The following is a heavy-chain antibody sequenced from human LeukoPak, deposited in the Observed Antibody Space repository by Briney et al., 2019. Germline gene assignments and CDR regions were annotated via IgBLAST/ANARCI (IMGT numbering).Heavy chain of an antibody. J-gene: IGHJ4*02. D-gene: IGHD2-15*01. CDR1: GGSVGGYY. CDR2: VYYSGST. V-gene: IGHV4-59*02. Sequence: SETLSLTCVVSGGSVGGYYWGWIRQPPGRGLEWIGYVYYSGSTNYNPSFKSRITISVDTSRNQFSLQLSSVTAADTAVYYCARIHRYCSGGACYVLDNWGQGTLVAVSS. CDR3: ARIHRYCSGGACYVLDN.